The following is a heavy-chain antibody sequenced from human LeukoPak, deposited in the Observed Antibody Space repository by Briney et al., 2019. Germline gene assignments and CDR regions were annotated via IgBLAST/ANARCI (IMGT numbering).Heavy chain of an antibody. CDR2: MSSDGNAM. V-gene: IGHV3-30-3*01. Sequence: SGGSLRLSCAASGFTFTAYLIHWVRQAPGKGLEWVAVMSSDGNAMFYADSVKGRFTISRDNSKNTLYLQMNSLRAEDTAVYYCVRESKYYFHHSASFDYWGQGTLVTVSS. J-gene: IGHJ4*02. CDR3: VRESKYYFHHSASFDY. D-gene: IGHD2/OR15-2a*01. CDR1: GFTFTAYL.